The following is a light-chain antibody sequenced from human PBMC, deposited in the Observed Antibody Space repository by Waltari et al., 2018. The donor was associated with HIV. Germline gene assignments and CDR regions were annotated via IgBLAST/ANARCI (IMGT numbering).Light chain of an antibody. J-gene: IGLJ7*01. CDR2: EDN. V-gene: IGLV6-57*03. CDR1: SGSIASNY. CDR3: QSYDSTNHAV. Sequence: NFILTQPHSVSESPGKTVTISCTRSSGSIASNYVQWYQQRPGSAPTTVILEDNQRPSGVPDRFSGSIDSSSNSASLTISGLKTEDEADYYCQSYDSTNHAVFGGGTQLTVL.